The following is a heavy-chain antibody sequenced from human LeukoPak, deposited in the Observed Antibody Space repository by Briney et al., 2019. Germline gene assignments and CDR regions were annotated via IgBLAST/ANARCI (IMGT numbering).Heavy chain of an antibody. D-gene: IGHD2-2*01. CDR2: INPNSGGT. J-gene: IGHJ6*03. CDR1: GYTFTGYY. CDR3: ASHCSSTSRLRMDV. V-gene: IGHV1-2*02. Sequence: GASVKVSCKASGYTFTGYYMHWVRQAPGQGLEWMGWINPNSGGTNYAQKFQGRVTMTRDTSISTAYMELSRLRSDDTAVYYCASHCSSTSRLRMDVWGKGTTVTVSS.